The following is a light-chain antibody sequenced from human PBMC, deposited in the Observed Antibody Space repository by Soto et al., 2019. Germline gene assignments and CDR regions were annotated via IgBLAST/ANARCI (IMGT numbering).Light chain of an antibody. J-gene: IGKJ1*01. CDR2: AAS. Sequence: DIQLTQSPSSLSASVGDRITITCRASQSISNFLNWYQQKPGKAPKLLIYAASSLQSGVPSRFGGSGSGTDFTLTISSLQPEDFATYSCQQSYSNPTWTFGQGTKVEIK. CDR3: QQSYSNPTWT. CDR1: QSISNF. V-gene: IGKV1-39*01.